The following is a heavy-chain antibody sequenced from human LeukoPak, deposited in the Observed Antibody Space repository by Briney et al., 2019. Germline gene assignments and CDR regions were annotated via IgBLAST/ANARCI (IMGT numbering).Heavy chain of an antibody. V-gene: IGHV1-69*04. Sequence: GASVKVSCKASGGTFSSYAISLVRQAPGQGLEWVGRIIPILGIANYAQKFQGRVTITADKSTSTAYMELSSLRSEDTAVYYCARDRDSSGWYVDYWGQGTLVTVSS. CDR1: GGTFSSYA. CDR3: ARDRDSSGWYVDY. J-gene: IGHJ4*02. CDR2: IIPILGIA. D-gene: IGHD6-19*01.